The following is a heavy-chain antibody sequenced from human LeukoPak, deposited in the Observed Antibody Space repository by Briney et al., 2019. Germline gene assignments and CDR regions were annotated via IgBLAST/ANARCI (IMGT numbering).Heavy chain of an antibody. D-gene: IGHD3-10*01. CDR3: AKDISGYYYGMDV. J-gene: IGHJ6*02. V-gene: IGHV3-9*01. CDR1: GFTFDDYA. Sequence: GRSLRLSCAASGFTFDDYAMHWVRQAPGKGLEWVSGISWNSGSIGYADSVKGRFTISRDNAKNSLYLQMNSLRAEDTALYYCAKDISGYYYGMDVWGQGTTVTVSS. CDR2: ISWNSGSI.